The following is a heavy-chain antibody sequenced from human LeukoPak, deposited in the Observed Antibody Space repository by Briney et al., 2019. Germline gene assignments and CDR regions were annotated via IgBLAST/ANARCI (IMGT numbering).Heavy chain of an antibody. CDR3: FILLFKGDWFDP. Sequence: AASVKVSCKASGYTFTSYDINWVRQATGQGLEWMGWMNPNSGNTGYAQKFQGRVTMTRNTSISTAYMELSSLRSEDTAVYYCFILLFKGDWFDPWGQGTLVTVSS. J-gene: IGHJ5*02. CDR2: MNPNSGNT. CDR1: GYTFTSYD. D-gene: IGHD2-21*02. V-gene: IGHV1-8*01.